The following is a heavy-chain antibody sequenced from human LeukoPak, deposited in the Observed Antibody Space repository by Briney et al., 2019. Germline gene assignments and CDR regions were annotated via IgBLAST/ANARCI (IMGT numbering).Heavy chain of an antibody. CDR1: GFTFSSYS. CDR3: ARGPVPVPAAIWHFDL. D-gene: IGHD2-2*01. V-gene: IGHV3-21*01. Sequence: GGSLRLSCAASGFTFSSYSMNWVRQAPGKGLEWVSSISSSSSYIYYADSVKGRFTISRDNAKNSLYLQMNSLRAEDTAVYYCARGPVPVPAAIWHFDLWGRGTLVTVSS. CDR2: ISSSSSYI. J-gene: IGHJ2*01.